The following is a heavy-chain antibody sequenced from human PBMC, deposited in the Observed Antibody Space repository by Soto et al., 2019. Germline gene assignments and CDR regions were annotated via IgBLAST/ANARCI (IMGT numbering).Heavy chain of an antibody. V-gene: IGHV1-69*02. D-gene: IGHD1-26*01. CDR2: IIPILGIA. J-gene: IGHJ4*02. CDR1: GGTFSSYT. Sequence: SVKVSCKASGGTFSSYTISWVRQAPGQGLEWMGRIIPILGIANYAQKFQGRVTITADKSTSTAYMELSSLRSEDTAVYYCARGRVEMVSFDYWGQGTLVTVSS. CDR3: ARGRVEMVSFDY.